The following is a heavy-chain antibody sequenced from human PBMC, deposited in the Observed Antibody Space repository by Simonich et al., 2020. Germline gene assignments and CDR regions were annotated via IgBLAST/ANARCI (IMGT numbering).Heavy chain of an antibody. V-gene: IGHV3-21*01. Sequence: EVQLVESGGGLVKPGGSLRLSCAASGFTFSSYSMNWVRQAPGRGLGWVSSISSSSSYIYYADSVKGRFTISRDNAKNALYLQMNSLRAEDTAVYYCARANERDYWGQGTLVTVSS. D-gene: IGHD1-1*01. J-gene: IGHJ4*02. CDR3: ARANERDY. CDR1: GFTFSSYS. CDR2: ISSSSSYI.